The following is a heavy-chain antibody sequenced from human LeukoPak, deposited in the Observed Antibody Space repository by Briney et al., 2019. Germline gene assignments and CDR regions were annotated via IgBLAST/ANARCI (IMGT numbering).Heavy chain of an antibody. J-gene: IGHJ4*02. CDR2: ISSNGGST. V-gene: IGHV3-64D*06. Sequence: GTLRLSCSVSGFTFINYAMHWVRQAPGTGLEYVSAISSNGGSTNYADSVKGRFTISRDNSKNTLYLQMSSLRAEHTPVYYCVKDKERYSSNWYFDYWGQGTQVTVSS. D-gene: IGHD6-19*01. CDR3: VKDKERYSSNWYFDY. CDR1: GFTFINYA.